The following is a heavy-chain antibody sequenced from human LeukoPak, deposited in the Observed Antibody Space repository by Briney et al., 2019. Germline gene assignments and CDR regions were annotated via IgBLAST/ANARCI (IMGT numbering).Heavy chain of an antibody. CDR2: IYAGGST. CDR1: GFTVSSNY. V-gene: IGHV3-66*01. J-gene: IGHJ4*02. CDR3: AREGDSSSSFFDY. Sequence: GESLRLSCAASGFTVSSNYMTWVRQAPGKGLEWVSAIYAGGSTYYTDSVKGRFTISRDNSKNTLYLQMNSLRAEDTAVYYCAREGDSSSSFFDYWGQGTLVTVSS. D-gene: IGHD6-13*01.